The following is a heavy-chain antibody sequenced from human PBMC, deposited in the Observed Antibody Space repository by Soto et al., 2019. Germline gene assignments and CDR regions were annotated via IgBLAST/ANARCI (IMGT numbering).Heavy chain of an antibody. CDR1: GFTFSSYA. CDR2: ISGTGGGT. V-gene: IGHV3-23*01. Sequence: GGSLRLSCAASGFTFSSYAMSWVRQAPGKGLEWVSLISGTGGGTYYADSVKGRFTISRDNSKNTLYLQMNSLRAEDTAVFYCAKRGDTTSWYWFDPWGQGTLVTVSS. J-gene: IGHJ5*02. CDR3: AKRGDTTSWYWFDP. D-gene: IGHD6-13*01.